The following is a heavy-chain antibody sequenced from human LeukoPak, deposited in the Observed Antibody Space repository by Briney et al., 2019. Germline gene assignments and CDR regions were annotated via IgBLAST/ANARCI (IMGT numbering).Heavy chain of an antibody. Sequence: SETLSLTCTVSGGSISSYYWSWIRQPPGKGLEWIGYIYYSGSTNYNPSLKSRVTISVDTSKNQFSLKLSSVTAADTAVYYCAREGYSYGIDYWGRGTLVTVSS. V-gene: IGHV4-59*12. J-gene: IGHJ4*02. CDR1: GGSISSYY. D-gene: IGHD5-18*01. CDR3: AREGYSYGIDY. CDR2: IYYSGST.